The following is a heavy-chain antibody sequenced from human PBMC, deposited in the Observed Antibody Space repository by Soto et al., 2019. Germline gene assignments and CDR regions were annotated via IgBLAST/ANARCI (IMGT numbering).Heavy chain of an antibody. Sequence: PGGSLRLSCEASGFSFSSYDMSWVRQAPGKGLEWVSGISGRGGSTYYADSVQGRFTISRDNYRNMVVLEMDSLRAEDTAVYYCAKVHIAVAAYFDLWGQGTLVTVSS. CDR2: ISGRGGST. D-gene: IGHD6-19*01. V-gene: IGHV3-23*01. CDR3: AKVHIAVAAYFDL. J-gene: IGHJ4*02. CDR1: GFSFSSYD.